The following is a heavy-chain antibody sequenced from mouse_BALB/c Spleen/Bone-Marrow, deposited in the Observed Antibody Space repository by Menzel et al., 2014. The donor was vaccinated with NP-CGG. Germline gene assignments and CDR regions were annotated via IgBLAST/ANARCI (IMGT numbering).Heavy chain of an antibody. Sequence: VQLQQSGPDPVKPGASVKMSCKASGYSFTGYFMNWVMQSHGKSLEWIGRINPDNGDTFYNQKFKGKATLTVDRSSNTAHMDLRSLASEDSAVYYCARSDFYFDYWGQGTTLTVSS. D-gene: IGHD2-13*01. V-gene: IGHV1-20*02. CDR3: ARSDFYFDY. CDR2: INPDNGDT. J-gene: IGHJ2*01. CDR1: GYSFTGYF.